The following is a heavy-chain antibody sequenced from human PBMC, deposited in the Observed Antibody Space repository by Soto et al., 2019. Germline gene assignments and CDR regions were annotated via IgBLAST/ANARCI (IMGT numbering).Heavy chain of an antibody. D-gene: IGHD1-26*01. CDR2: ISYDGSNT. Sequence: GGSLRLSCVASGFNFSSYGMHWVRQAPGKGLEWVAIISYDGSNTYYADSVKGRFTISRDNSKNTLYLQMNSLRAEDTSVYYCAKEGGLSGSYYISSSYYFDYWGQGTLVTVSS. CDR1: GFNFSSYG. CDR3: AKEGGLSGSYYISSSYYFDY. V-gene: IGHV3-30*18. J-gene: IGHJ4*02.